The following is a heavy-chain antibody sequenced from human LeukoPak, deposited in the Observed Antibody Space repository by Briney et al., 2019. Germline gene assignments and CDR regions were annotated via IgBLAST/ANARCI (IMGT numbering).Heavy chain of an antibody. CDR1: GFTFSSYA. CDR3: AKTPAFWGPFDY. D-gene: IGHD3-16*01. Sequence: GRSLRLSCAASGFTFSSYAMHWVRQAPGKGLEWVAVISYDGSNKYYADSVKGRFTISRDNSKNTLYLQMNSLRAEDTAVYYCAKTPAFWGPFDYWGQGTLVTVSS. J-gene: IGHJ4*02. CDR2: ISYDGSNK. V-gene: IGHV3-30-3*02.